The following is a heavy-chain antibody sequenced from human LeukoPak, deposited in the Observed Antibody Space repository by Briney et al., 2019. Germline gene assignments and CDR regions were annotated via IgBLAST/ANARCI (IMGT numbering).Heavy chain of an antibody. J-gene: IGHJ3*02. CDR1: GYTFTSYD. V-gene: IGHV1-8*03. Sequence: GASVKVSCKASGYTFTSYDINWVRQATGQGLEWMGWMNPNSGNTGYAQKFQGRVTITTNTPISTAYMELSSLRSEDTAVYYCARGNDWNYLSGAFDIWGQGTMVTVSS. D-gene: IGHD1-7*01. CDR2: MNPNSGNT. CDR3: ARGNDWNYLSGAFDI.